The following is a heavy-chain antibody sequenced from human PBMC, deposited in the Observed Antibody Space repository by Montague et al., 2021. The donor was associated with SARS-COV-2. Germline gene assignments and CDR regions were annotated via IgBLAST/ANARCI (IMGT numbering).Heavy chain of an antibody. CDR1: GDSISSSDHT. J-gene: IGHJ4*02. CDR2: IYYSGNT. V-gene: IGHV4-39*01. Sequence: SETLSLTCSVSGDSISSSDHTWAWIRQLPGKGLEWVGSIYYSGNTYYNPSLKSRLTISVDTSKSEISLRLTSVTAADTALYYCARQRLLRVVRKPKDFDSWGQGTLVTVSS. D-gene: IGHD3-10*01. CDR3: ARQRLLRVVRKPKDFDS.